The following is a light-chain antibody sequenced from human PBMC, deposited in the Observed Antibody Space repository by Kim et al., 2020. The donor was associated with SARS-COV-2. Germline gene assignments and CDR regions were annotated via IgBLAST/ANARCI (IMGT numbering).Light chain of an antibody. V-gene: IGKV2-30*02. J-gene: IGKJ2*01. CDR3: MQGTHWPPYT. Sequence: DVVMTQSPLSLPVTLGQPASISCRSSQSLVHSDGDTYLNWFQQRPGQSPRRLIYKVSNRDSGVPDRFSGSGSGTDFTVKISRVEAEDVGVYYCMQGTHWPPYTFGQGTKLEI. CDR1: QSLVHSDGDTY. CDR2: KVS.